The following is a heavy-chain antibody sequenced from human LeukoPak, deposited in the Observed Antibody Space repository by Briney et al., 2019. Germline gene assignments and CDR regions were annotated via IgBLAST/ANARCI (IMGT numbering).Heavy chain of an antibody. J-gene: IGHJ4*02. CDR3: AKVNAGSAFDY. V-gene: IGHV3-23*01. CDR2: ISGSGGST. CDR1: GYTFSSYA. Sequence: GGSLRLACAASGYTFSSYAMSWVRQAPGMGLEWVSAISGSGGSTYYADSVKGRFTISRDNSKNTLYLQMNSLRAEDTAVYYCAKVNAGSAFDYWGQGTLVTVSS.